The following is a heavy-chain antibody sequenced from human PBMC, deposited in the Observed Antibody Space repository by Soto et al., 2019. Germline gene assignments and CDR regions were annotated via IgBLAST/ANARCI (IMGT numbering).Heavy chain of an antibody. Sequence: QVQLQESGPGLVKPSETLSLTCTVSGGSISSYYWSWIRQPPGKGLEWIGYIYYSGSTNYNPSLKSRVTISVDTSKNQFSLKLSSVTAADTAVYYCARDPSYSGSPGGWFDPWGQGTLVTVSS. CDR1: GGSISSYY. CDR3: ARDPSYSGSPGGWFDP. V-gene: IGHV4-59*01. CDR2: IYYSGST. D-gene: IGHD1-26*01. J-gene: IGHJ5*02.